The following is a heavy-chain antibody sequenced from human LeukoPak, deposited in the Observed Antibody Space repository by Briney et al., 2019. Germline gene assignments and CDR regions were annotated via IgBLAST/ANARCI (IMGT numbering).Heavy chain of an antibody. J-gene: IGHJ5*01. CDR2: INANSGTT. CDR1: GFAFSVYA. D-gene: IGHD6-19*01. Sequence: GGSLRLSCTASGFAFSVYAMSWLRQPPGKGLEWVSTINANSGTTSYVASVRGRFTISRDNSKNTLYLQLNTLRADDTATYYCAKPISGGLAVTADWFHPWGQGTLVVVSS. CDR3: AKPISGGLAVTADWFHP. V-gene: IGHV3-23*01.